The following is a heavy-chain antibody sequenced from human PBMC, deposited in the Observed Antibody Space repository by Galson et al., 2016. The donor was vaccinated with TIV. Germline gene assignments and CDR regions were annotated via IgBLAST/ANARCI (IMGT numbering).Heavy chain of an antibody. Sequence: SVKVSCKASGYSFTSYGVSWVRQAPGQGLEWMGWISGYNENTYYTQNFQGRVTMTTNTSTSTAYLELRRLSSDDTAVYYCATQRLSRPAYFGFWGQGTLAIVSS. CDR2: ISGYNENT. D-gene: IGHD2/OR15-2a*01. CDR1: GYSFTSYG. J-gene: IGHJ4*02. CDR3: ATQRLSRPAYFGF. V-gene: IGHV1-18*01.